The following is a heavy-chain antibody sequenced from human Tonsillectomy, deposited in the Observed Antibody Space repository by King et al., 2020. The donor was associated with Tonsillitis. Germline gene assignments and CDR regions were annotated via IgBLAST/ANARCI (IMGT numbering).Heavy chain of an antibody. Sequence: VQLVESGGGVVQPGGSLRLSCASSGFDFSSYGMHWVRQAPGKGLEWVAVISFDASRKNYADSVKGRFTISRDNSKNTLYLEMNSLRGEDTAVYYCARERLYSSDWGIDYWGQGSLVTVSS. D-gene: IGHD6-19*01. J-gene: IGHJ4*02. V-gene: IGHV3-33*05. CDR2: ISFDASRK. CDR1: GFDFSSYG. CDR3: ARERLYSSDWGIDY.